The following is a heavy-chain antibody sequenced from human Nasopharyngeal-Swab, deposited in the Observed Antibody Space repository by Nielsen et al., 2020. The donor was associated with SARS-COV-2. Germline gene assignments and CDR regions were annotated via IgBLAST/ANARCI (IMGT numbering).Heavy chain of an antibody. CDR1: GFSLTTNGMC. CDR2: VGWDDEE. D-gene: IGHD4-17*01. J-gene: IGHJ4*02. Sequence: SGPTLVKPRQTLTLTCTFSGFSLTTNGMCVSWIRQPPGKALEWLARVGWDDEEYYNVSLKSRLTISKDTSKNQVVLTMTNMDPVDTATYYCARSLLTTVTTIDYWGQGTLVTVSS. V-gene: IGHV2-70*11. CDR3: ARSLLTTVTTIDY.